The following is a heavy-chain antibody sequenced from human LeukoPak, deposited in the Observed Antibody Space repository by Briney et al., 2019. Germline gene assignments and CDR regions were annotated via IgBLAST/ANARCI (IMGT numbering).Heavy chain of an antibody. CDR3: ARDLWCSRTSCYGERQKSFDY. V-gene: IGHV1-18*01. CDR2: ISAYNGNT. CDR1: GYTFTSYG. D-gene: IGHD2-2*01. J-gene: IGHJ4*02. Sequence: ASVKVSCKASGYTFTSYGISWVRQAPGQGLEWMGWISAYNGNTNYAQKLQGRVTMTTDTSASTAYMELRSLRSDDTAVYYCARDLWCSRTSCYGERQKSFDYWGQGTLVTVSS.